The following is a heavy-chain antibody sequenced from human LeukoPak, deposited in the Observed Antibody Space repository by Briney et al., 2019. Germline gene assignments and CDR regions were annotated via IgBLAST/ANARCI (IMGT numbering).Heavy chain of an antibody. V-gene: IGHV4-59*11. CDR1: GGSLISHF. CDR3: ARFSSGCSTASCYLTY. CDR2: IYYTGTT. J-gene: IGHJ4*02. D-gene: IGHD2-2*01. Sequence: SETLSVTCTVSGGSLISHFWSWIRQPLGKGLELIGHIYYTGTTYYYPSLNSRVTISLDTSRNQFSLRLTSVTAADTAVYYCARFSSGCSTASCYLTYWGQGTLVTVSS.